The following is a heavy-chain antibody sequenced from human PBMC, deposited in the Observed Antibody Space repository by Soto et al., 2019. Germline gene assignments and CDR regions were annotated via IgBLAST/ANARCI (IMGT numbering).Heavy chain of an antibody. J-gene: IGHJ4*02. Sequence: GGSLRLSCAASGFAFSNYAMSWVRQAPGKGLEWVSSISGGGGSTYYADSVKGRLTISRDNSENTLYLQMNSLRAEDTAVYYCAKVPAYDYVWGTYYYFDYWGLGALVTVSS. D-gene: IGHD3-16*01. CDR1: GFAFSNYA. V-gene: IGHV3-23*01. CDR2: ISGGGGST. CDR3: AKVPAYDYVWGTYYYFDY.